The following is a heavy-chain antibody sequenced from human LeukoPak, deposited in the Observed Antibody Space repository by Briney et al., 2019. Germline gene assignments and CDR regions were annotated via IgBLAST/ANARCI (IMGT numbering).Heavy chain of an antibody. CDR3: ARDEVEIVGTTPFDY. V-gene: IGHV1-18*01. J-gene: IGHJ4*02. CDR1: GYTFTSSG. CDR2: ISAYNGNT. Sequence: ASVKVSCKASGYTFTSSGISWVRQAPGQGLEWMGWISAYNGNTNYAQKLQGRVTMTTDTSTSTAYMELRSLRSDDTAVYYYARDEVEIVGTTPFDYWGQGTLVTVSS. D-gene: IGHD5-12*01.